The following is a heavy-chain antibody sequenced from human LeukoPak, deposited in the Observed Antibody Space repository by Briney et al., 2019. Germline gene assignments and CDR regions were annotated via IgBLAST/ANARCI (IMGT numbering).Heavy chain of an antibody. J-gene: IGHJ6*03. CDR2: ISGSGGRT. D-gene: IGHD7-27*01. CDR1: GFTFSSYA. Sequence: GGSLRLSCAASGFTFSSYAMSWVRQVPGKGLEWVSGISGSGGRTEYADSVKGRCTITRDNSKNTLYLQMNSLRAEDTAVYYCARTGPARGYYYMDVWGKGTTVTVSS. V-gene: IGHV3-23*01. CDR3: ARTGPARGYYYMDV.